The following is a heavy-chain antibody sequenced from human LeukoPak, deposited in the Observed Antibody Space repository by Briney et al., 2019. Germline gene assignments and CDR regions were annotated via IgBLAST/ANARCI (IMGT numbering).Heavy chain of an antibody. D-gene: IGHD3-3*01. CDR1: GYTLTELS. J-gene: IGHJ5*02. Sequence: ASVKVSCKVSGYTLTELSMHWVRQAPGKVLEWMGGFDPEDGETIYAQKFQGRVTMTRDTSISTAYMELSSLRSEDTAVYYCARGSPYDFWSGGYNWFDPWGQGTLVTVSS. V-gene: IGHV1-24*01. CDR2: FDPEDGET. CDR3: ARGSPYDFWSGGYNWFDP.